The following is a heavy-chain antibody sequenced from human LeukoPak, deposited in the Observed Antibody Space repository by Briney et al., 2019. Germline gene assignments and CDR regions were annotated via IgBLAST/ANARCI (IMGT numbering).Heavy chain of an antibody. V-gene: IGHV1-2*02. CDR3: ARESPWENDILTGYHDY. CDR1: EYTFTSYD. Sequence: ASVKVSCKASEYTFTSYDINWVRQATGQGLEWMGWINPNSGGTNYAQKFQGRVTMTRDTSISTAYMELSRLRSDDTAVYYCARESPWENDILTGYHDYWGQGTLVTVSS. J-gene: IGHJ4*02. D-gene: IGHD3-9*01. CDR2: INPNSGGT.